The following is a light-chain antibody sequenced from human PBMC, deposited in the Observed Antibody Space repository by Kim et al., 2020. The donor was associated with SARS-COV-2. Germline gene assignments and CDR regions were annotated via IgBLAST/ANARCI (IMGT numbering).Light chain of an antibody. J-gene: IGKJ4*01. CDR2: EAS. V-gene: IGKV1-5*03. CDR3: QQYETYTIT. CDR1: QSISNW. Sequence: DIQMTQSPSTLSASVGDRVTITCRASQSISNWLAWYQQKPGKAPKLLIYEASSLESGVPSRFSGSGSGTEFTLTISSLQPDDFATYYCQQYETYTITFGGETKMCIK.